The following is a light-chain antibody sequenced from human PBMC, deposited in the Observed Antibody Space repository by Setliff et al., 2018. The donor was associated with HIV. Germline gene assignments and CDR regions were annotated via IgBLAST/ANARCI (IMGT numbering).Light chain of an antibody. V-gene: IGLV2-11*01. CDR2: DVT. CDR1: SNNVGGYNY. CDR3: TSYTRSSTYV. J-gene: IGLJ1*01. Sequence: QSALTQPHSVSGSPGQSVTIACTGSSNNVGGYNYVSWYQKHPDKAPKLMIYDVTKRPSGVPGRFSGSKSGNTASLTISGLQAEDEADYYCTSYTRSSTYVFGSGTKVTVL.